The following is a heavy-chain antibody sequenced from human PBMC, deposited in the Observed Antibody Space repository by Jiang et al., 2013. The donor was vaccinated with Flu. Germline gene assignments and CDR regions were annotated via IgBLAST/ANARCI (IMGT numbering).Heavy chain of an antibody. CDR3: ATGSRLDY. Sequence: SGAEVKKPGASVKVSCKASGYTFTSYAVHWVRQAPGQRLEWMGWINAGNGNTKYSQKFQGRVTVTRDTSASTAYMDLSTLRSDDTAVYYCATGSRLDYWGQGTLVTVSS. V-gene: IGHV1-3*01. CDR1: GYTFTSYA. CDR2: INAGNGNT. J-gene: IGHJ4*02.